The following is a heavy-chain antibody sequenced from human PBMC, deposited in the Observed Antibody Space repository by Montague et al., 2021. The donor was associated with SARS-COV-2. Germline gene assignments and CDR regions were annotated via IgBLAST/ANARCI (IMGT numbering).Heavy chain of an antibody. D-gene: IGHD6-19*01. CDR2: VYFSGTA. CDR1: AGSINNHY. CDR3: ARRPSSGWSFDY. Sequence: SETLSLTCTVSAGSINNHYWSWIRQTPGKELEWIAYVYFSGTASYNPSLKSRVTISVDTSRNQFSLQLNSVTAADTAVYYCARRPSSGWSFDYWGQGTQVSVSS. V-gene: IGHV4-59*08. J-gene: IGHJ4*02.